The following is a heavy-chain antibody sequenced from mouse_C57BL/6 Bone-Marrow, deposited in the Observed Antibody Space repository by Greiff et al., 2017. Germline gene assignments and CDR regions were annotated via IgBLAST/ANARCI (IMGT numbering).Heavy chain of an antibody. CDR3: ARGYYGSSSYYYAMDY. Sequence: QVQLQQPGAELVRPGTSVKLSCKASGYTFTSYWMHWVKQRPGQGLEWIGVIDPSDSYTNYNQKFKGKSTLTVDKSSSTAYMQLSSLTSEDSAVYYCARGYYGSSSYYYAMDYWGQGTSVTVSS. CDR2: IDPSDSYT. CDR1: GYTFTSYW. V-gene: IGHV1-59*01. J-gene: IGHJ4*01. D-gene: IGHD1-1*01.